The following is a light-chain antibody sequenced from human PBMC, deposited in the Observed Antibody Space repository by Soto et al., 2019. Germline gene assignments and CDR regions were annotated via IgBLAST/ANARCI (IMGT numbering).Light chain of an antibody. V-gene: IGKV3-15*01. CDR2: GAS. J-gene: IGKJ1*01. CDR1: QSVSSN. Sequence: EIVMTQSPATLSVSPGERATLSCRASQSVSSNLAGSQQKPGQAPRLLIYGASTRSTGTPARLSGSGSGKEFTLTSSSLKSEDFAVYYCQQYNTWPWTFGQGTKVEIK. CDR3: QQYNTWPWT.